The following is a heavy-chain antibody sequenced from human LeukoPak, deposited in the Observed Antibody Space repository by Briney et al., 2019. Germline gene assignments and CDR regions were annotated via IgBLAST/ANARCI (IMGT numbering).Heavy chain of an antibody. D-gene: IGHD1-20*01. Sequence: GASVKVSCKASGGTFDYSSINWVRQAPGQGLEWMGRIIPILDMTNYAQKFQGRVSITADKSTSTAYMELSSLKSDDTAVYYCSRGPYNWNEVTDYWGQGTLVSVSS. CDR3: SRGPYNWNEVTDY. CDR1: GGTFDYSS. V-gene: IGHV1-69*04. CDR2: IIPILDMT. J-gene: IGHJ4*02.